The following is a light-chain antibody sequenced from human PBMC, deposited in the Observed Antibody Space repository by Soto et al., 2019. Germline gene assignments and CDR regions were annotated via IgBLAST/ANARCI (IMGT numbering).Light chain of an antibody. CDR3: QQRYNWPIT. Sequence: EIVLTHSPATLSLSPGEIATLSCRASQSVSSSYLACYQQKPGQAPRLLIYGASSRAIGIPARFSGSGSGTDFTLTISSLEPEDFSVYYCQQRYNWPITFGQGTRLEIK. CDR2: GAS. J-gene: IGKJ5*01. V-gene: IGKV3D-20*02. CDR1: QSVSSSY.